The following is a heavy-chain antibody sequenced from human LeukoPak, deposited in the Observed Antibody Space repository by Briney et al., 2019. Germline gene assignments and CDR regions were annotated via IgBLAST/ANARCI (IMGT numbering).Heavy chain of an antibody. Sequence: SETLSLTCTVSGGSISSDYWGWIRQPPGKGLEWIGYIYYSGSTNYNPSLKSRVTISVDTSKNQFSLKLSSVTAADTAVYYCARGELLNDYWGQGTLVTVSS. CDR3: ARGELLNDY. D-gene: IGHD1-26*01. CDR1: GGSISSDY. CDR2: IYYSGST. V-gene: IGHV4-59*12. J-gene: IGHJ4*02.